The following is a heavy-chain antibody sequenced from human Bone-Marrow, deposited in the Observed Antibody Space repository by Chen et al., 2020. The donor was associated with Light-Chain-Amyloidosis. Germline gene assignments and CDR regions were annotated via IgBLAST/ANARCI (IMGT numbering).Heavy chain of an antibody. CDR3: ATEFGITGLGAAY. Sequence: EVQLAQSGPEVKKTGATVKISCKVSGYTFTESYFHWVQQAPGQGLEWVGFVDPEDGKTVYAEKFQGRVTITADTSTATVYMQLSSLRSADTAVYYCATEFGITGLGAAYWGQGTLVTVSS. CDR1: GYTFTESY. V-gene: IGHV1-69-2*01. CDR2: VDPEDGKT. D-gene: IGHD1-20*01. J-gene: IGHJ4*02.